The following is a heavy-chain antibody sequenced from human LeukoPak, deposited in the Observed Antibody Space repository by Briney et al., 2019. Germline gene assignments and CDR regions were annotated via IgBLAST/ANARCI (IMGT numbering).Heavy chain of an antibody. CDR2: IYTSGST. J-gene: IGHJ4*02. CDR3: ARGRYSGYDYHVSGY. D-gene: IGHD5-12*01. CDR1: GGSISSGSYY. Sequence: PSQTLSLTCTVSGGSISSGSYYWSWIRQPAGKGLEWIGRIYTSGSTNYNPSLKSRVTISVDTSKNQFSLKLSSVTAADTAVYYCARGRYSGYDYHVSGYWGQGTLVTVSS. V-gene: IGHV4-61*02.